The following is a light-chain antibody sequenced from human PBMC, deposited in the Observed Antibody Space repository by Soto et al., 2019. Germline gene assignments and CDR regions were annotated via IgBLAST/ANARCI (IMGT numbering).Light chain of an antibody. CDR2: GAS. CDR1: QSIDTY. Sequence: EIVLTQSPATLSVSPGERATLSCRASQSIDTYLAWYQQKPGQAPRPLIYGASNRATGIPARFSGSGSGTEFTLTISSLQSEDFAVYYCQQYSNWPPLTFGGGTKVEI. CDR3: QQYSNWPPLT. J-gene: IGKJ4*01. V-gene: IGKV3-15*01.